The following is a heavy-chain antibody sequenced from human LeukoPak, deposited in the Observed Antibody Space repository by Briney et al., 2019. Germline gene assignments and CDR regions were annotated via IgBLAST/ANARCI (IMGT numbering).Heavy chain of an antibody. J-gene: IGHJ4*02. CDR1: GGTFSSYA. CDR3: ARGDSSGYSSFDY. Sequence: SVKVSCKASGGTFSSYAISWVRQAPGQGLEWMGGIIPIFGTANYAQKFQGRVTITTDESTSTAYMEPSSLRSEDTAVYYCARGDSSGYSSFDYWGQGTLVTVSS. V-gene: IGHV1-69*05. CDR2: IIPIFGTA. D-gene: IGHD3-22*01.